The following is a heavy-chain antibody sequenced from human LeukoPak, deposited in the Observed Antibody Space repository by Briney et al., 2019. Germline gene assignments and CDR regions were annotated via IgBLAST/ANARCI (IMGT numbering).Heavy chain of an antibody. CDR2: ISHDGSNR. J-gene: IGHJ4*02. D-gene: IGHD2-21*02. CDR3: ARAAYCGGDCHSGYFDY. CDR1: GFTFSSYA. Sequence: GGSLRPSCAASGFTFSSYAMHWVRQAPSKGLEWVAVISHDGSNRYYADSVKGRFTISRDNSKNTLYLQMNSLRAEDTAVYYCARAAYCGGDCHSGYFDYWGQGTLVTVSS. V-gene: IGHV3-30*04.